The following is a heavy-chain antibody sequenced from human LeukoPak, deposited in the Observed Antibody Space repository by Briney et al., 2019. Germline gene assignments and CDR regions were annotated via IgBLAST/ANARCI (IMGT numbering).Heavy chain of an antibody. CDR1: GGSFSSYA. J-gene: IGHJ5*02. D-gene: IGHD3-3*01. CDR3: ARRGADFSPFEP. CDR2: IIPIFGTA. Sequence: SVTVSCKASGGSFSSYAISWVRQAPGQGLEWMGGIIPIFGTANYAQKFQGRVTITADESTSTAYMELSSLRSEDTAGYYCARRGADFSPFEPWGQGTLVTVSS. V-gene: IGHV1-69*01.